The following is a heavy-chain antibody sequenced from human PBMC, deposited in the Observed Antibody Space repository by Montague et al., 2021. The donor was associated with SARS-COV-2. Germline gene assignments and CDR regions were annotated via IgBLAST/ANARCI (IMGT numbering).Heavy chain of an antibody. Sequence: SETLSLTCTVSGASISSSSYYWGWILQPPGKGLEWIGSIYYSESTXYNPSLKCRVTISVATSKNQCSLKLISVTAADTAVYYCARVGRQHLVRLSGMDVWGQGTTVTVSS. CDR2: IYYSEST. CDR1: GASISSSSYY. V-gene: IGHV4-39*07. CDR3: ARVGRQHLVRLSGMDV. J-gene: IGHJ6*02. D-gene: IGHD6-13*01.